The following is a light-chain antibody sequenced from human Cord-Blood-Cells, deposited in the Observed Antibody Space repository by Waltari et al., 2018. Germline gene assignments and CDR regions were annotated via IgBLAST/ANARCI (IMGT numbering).Light chain of an antibody. CDR1: SSNIGAGYD. J-gene: IGLJ2*01. CDR2: GNR. V-gene: IGLV1-40*01. Sequence: QSVLTQPPSVSGAPGQWVTISCTGSSSNIGAGYDVPWYQHLPGTAPKLLIYGNRNRPSGLPARFSGSKSGTSASLAITGLQAEDEVDYYRQSYDSSLSGVVFGGGTKLTVL. CDR3: QSYDSSLSGVV.